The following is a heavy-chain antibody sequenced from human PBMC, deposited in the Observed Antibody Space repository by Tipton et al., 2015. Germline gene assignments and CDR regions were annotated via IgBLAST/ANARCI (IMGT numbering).Heavy chain of an antibody. CDR3: GRVSGRSGWEWDYRSIDL. V-gene: IGHV4-30-4*01. CDR2: IYYRGTT. CDR1: GGSINSGDYY. D-gene: IGHD6-19*01. Sequence: TLSLTCTVSGGSINSGDYYWSWIRQPPGKGLEWIGYIYYRGTTDYNPSLRSRITVSLDTSNNQVSLRLSSVTAADTASYYCGRVSGRSGWEWDYRSIDLWGRGTLVTVSS. J-gene: IGHJ2*01.